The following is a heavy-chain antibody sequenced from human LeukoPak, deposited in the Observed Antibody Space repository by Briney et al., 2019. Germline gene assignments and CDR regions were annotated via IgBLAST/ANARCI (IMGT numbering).Heavy chain of an antibody. CDR1: GFSVNDDH. V-gene: IGHV3-21*06. CDR2: ISSSSTYI. CDR3: ARAPQGDYFDY. J-gene: IGHJ4*02. Sequence: GGSLRLSCEASGFSVNDDHMTWVRQAPGKGLEWVSFISSSSTYIYYADSVKGRFTISRDNAKNSLYLQMNSLRAEDTAVYYCARAPQGDYFDYWGQGTLVTVSS.